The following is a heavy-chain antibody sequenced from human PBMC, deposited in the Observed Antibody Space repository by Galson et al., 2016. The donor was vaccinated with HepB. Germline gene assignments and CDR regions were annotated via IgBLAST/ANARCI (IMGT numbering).Heavy chain of an antibody. CDR1: GFTVSSNY. D-gene: IGHD6-19*01. Sequence: SLRLSCAASGFTVSSNYMSWVRQAPGKGLEWVSVIYSGGSTYYADSVKGRFTISRHNSKNTLYLQMNSLRAEDTAEYYCARHEYSSGWYDYFDYWGQGTLVTVSS. V-gene: IGHV3-53*04. CDR3: ARHEYSSGWYDYFDY. CDR2: IYSGGST. J-gene: IGHJ4*02.